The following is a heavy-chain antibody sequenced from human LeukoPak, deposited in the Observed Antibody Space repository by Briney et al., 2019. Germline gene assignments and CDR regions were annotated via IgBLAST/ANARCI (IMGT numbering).Heavy chain of an antibody. Sequence: GGSLRLSCAASGFTFSSYSMNWVRQAPGEGLEWVSYISSSSSTIYYADSVKGRFTISRDNAKNSLYLQMNSLRDEDTAVYYCARDRVPGGWYYFDYWGQGTLVTVSS. CDR2: ISSSSSTI. D-gene: IGHD3-16*01. V-gene: IGHV3-48*02. J-gene: IGHJ4*02. CDR3: ARDRVPGGWYYFDY. CDR1: GFTFSSYS.